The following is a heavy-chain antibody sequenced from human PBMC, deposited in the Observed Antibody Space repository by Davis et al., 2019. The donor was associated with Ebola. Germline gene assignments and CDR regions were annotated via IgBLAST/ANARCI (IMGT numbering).Heavy chain of an antibody. D-gene: IGHD2-15*01. CDR3: AGCSGGSCYRYYYYVMDV. CDR2: IYYSGST. J-gene: IGHJ6*02. V-gene: IGHV4-59*06. Sequence: MPGGSLRLSCAVYGGSFSGYYWSWIRQPPGKGLEWIGYIYYSGSTYYNPSLKSRVTISVDTSKNQFSLKLSSVTAADTAVYYCAGCSGGSCYRYYYYVMDVWGQGTTVTVS. CDR1: GGSFSGYY.